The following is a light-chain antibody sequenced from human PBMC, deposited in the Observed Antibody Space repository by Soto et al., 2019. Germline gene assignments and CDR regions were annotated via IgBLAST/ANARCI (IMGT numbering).Light chain of an antibody. Sequence: DIQMTQSPSSLSAFVGHRVTITCRASQSIGNFLNWYQQRPGKAPELLIYAASNLQSGVPSRFSGSGSGTAFTLTISSLRPADFATYYCQQTYSTWTFGQGTRVEIK. J-gene: IGKJ1*01. CDR3: QQTYSTWT. CDR2: AAS. CDR1: QSIGNF. V-gene: IGKV1-39*01.